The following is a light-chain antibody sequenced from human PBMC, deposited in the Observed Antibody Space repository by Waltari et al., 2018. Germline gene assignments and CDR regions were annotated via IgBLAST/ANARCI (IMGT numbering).Light chain of an antibody. J-gene: IGKJ5*01. CDR2: APS. Sequence: DIQMTQSPSAMSASVGDRVTIPCRACQGISNYLAWFHQKPGEVPNRLIYAPSSLQSGVPSRFIGSGSGTEFTLTISSLQPEDFATYYCLQHNSFPITFGQGTRLDIK. CDR3: LQHNSFPIT. CDR1: QGISNY. V-gene: IGKV1-17*03.